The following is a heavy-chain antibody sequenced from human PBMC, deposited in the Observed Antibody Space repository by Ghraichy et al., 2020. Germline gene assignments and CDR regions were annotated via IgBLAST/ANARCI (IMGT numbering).Heavy chain of an antibody. D-gene: IGHD4-17*01. V-gene: IGHV3-21*01. J-gene: IGHJ4*02. Sequence: GGSLRLSCAASGFTFSTYTMNWVLQAPGKGLEWVSSISSSSTYIYYADSVKGRFTISRDNAQNSLYLQMNSLRAEDTAVYYCVRGVNDYGDYILGYWGQGTLVTVSS. CDR1: GFTFSTYT. CDR2: ISSSSTYI. CDR3: VRGVNDYGDYILGY.